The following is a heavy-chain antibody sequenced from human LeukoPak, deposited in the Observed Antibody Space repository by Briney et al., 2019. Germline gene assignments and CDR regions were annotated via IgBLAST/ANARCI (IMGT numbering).Heavy chain of an antibody. Sequence: GGSLRLSCAASGFTFSSYSMNWVRQAPGKGLEWVANIKQDGSEKYYVDSVKGRFTISRDNAKNSLYLQMNSLRAEDTAVYYCARLSIAVFFDYWGQGTLVTVSS. CDR1: GFTFSSYS. J-gene: IGHJ4*02. CDR2: IKQDGSEK. D-gene: IGHD6-6*01. CDR3: ARLSIAVFFDY. V-gene: IGHV3-7*01.